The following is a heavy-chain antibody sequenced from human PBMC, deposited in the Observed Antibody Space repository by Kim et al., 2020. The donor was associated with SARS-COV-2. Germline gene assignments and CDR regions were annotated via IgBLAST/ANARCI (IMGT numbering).Heavy chain of an antibody. Sequence: SETLSLTCTVSGGSISSSSYYWGWIRQPPGKGLEWIGSIYYSGSTYYNPSLKSRVTISVDTSKNQFSLKLSSVTAADTAVYYCARHRGRERMVWTRNTWAVVPAANDYWGQGTLVTVSS. CDR3: ARHRGRERMVWTRNTWAVVPAANDY. V-gene: IGHV4-39*01. D-gene: IGHD2-2*01. J-gene: IGHJ4*02. CDR1: GGSISSSSYY. CDR2: IYYSGST.